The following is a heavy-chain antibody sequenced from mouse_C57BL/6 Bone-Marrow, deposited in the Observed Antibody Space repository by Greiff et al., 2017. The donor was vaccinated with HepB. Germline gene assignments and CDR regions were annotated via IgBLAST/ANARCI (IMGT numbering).Heavy chain of an antibody. J-gene: IGHJ4*01. CDR1: GYTFTGYW. CDR3: ARGPIYYGSSSYAMDY. D-gene: IGHD1-1*01. V-gene: IGHV1-9*01. Sequence: VQLQESGAELMKPGASVKLSCKATGYTFTGYWIEWVKQRPGHGLEWIGEILPGSGSTNYNEKFKGKATFTADTSSNTAYMQLSSLTTEDSAIYYCARGPIYYGSSSYAMDYWGQGTSVTVSS. CDR2: ILPGSGST.